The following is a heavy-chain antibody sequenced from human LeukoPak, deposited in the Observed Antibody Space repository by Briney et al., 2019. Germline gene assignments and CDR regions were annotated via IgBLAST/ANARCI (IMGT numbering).Heavy chain of an antibody. J-gene: IGHJ3*02. CDR3: ARVVSYYDSSAYDAFDI. CDR1: GGSISSGGYY. D-gene: IGHD3-22*01. Sequence: KSSETLSLTCTVSGGSISSGGYYWSWIRQPPGKGLEWIGYIYYSGSTNYNPSLKSRVTISVDTSKNQFSLKLSSVTAADTAVYYCARVVSYYDSSAYDAFDIWGQGTMVTASS. V-gene: IGHV4-61*08. CDR2: IYYSGST.